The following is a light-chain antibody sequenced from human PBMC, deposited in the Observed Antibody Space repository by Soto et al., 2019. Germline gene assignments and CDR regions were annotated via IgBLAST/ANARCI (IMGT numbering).Light chain of an antibody. V-gene: IGKV3-20*01. J-gene: IGKJ1*01. Sequence: EFVLTQSPDTLSSSPGEKATLSCRASQSISNFLVAWYQQKPGQPPRPLIHGASSRATGIPERFSGHGSGTEFTLTISRLEPEDFAVYYCQQYGSSPGTFGQGTKVAIK. CDR3: QQYGSSPGT. CDR1: QSISNFL. CDR2: GAS.